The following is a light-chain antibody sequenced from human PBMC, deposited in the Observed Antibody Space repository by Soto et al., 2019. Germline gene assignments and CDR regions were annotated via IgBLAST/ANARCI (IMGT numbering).Light chain of an antibody. CDR3: QQYNDWPLT. CDR2: VAS. J-gene: IGKJ4*01. CDR1: QSVSSN. Sequence: EIVMTQSPATLSVSPGERATLSCRASQSVSSNLAWYQQKPGQTPKLLIYVASTRATGIPARFSGSGSGAEFTPTISSLLSADFVVYYCQQYNDWPLTFGGGTKVEFK. V-gene: IGKV3-15*01.